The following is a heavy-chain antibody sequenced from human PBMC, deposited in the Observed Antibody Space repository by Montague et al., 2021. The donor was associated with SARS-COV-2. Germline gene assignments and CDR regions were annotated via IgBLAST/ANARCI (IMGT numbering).Heavy chain of an antibody. CDR3: ARGGTGELLHDY. J-gene: IGHJ4*02. Sequence: SVKVSCKASGYTFTNYGISWVRQAPGQGLEWVGWISAYNGNTNYAQKLQGRVTVTTDTSTSTAYVELRSLRSDDTAVYYCARGGTGELLHDYWGQGTLVTVSS. D-gene: IGHD1-7*01. CDR1: GYTFTNYG. CDR2: ISAYNGNT. V-gene: IGHV1-18*01.